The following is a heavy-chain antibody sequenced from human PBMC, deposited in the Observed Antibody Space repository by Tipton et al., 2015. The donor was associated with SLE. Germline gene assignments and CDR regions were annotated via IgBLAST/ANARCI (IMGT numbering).Heavy chain of an antibody. Sequence: SLRLSCAASGFTFDTYWMHWVRQGPGRGLMWVSRINPDGSSTTYADSVKGRFTISRDNAKNTLYLQMNSLRGEDTAVYFCAKRANHWGQGTLVTVSS. CDR2: INPDGSST. V-gene: IGHV3-74*03. CDR1: GFTFDTYW. CDR3: AKRANH. J-gene: IGHJ5*02.